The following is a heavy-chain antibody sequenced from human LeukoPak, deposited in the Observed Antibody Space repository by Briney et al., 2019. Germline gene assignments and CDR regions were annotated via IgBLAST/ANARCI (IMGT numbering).Heavy chain of an antibody. D-gene: IGHD5-12*01. V-gene: IGHV3-23*01. J-gene: IGHJ4*02. CDR2: ISGSGGST. CDR3: ARDISIVWGYFGYTEY. CDR1: GFTFSSYA. Sequence: GGSLRLSCAASGFTFSSYAMSWVRQAPGKGLEWVSAISGSGGSTYYADSVKGRFTISRDNSKNTLYLQMNSLRAEDTAVYYCARDISIVWGYFGYTEYWGQGTLVTVSS.